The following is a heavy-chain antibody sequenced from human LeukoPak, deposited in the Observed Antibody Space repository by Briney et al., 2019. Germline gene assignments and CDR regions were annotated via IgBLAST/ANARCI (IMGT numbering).Heavy chain of an antibody. J-gene: IGHJ4*02. CDR3: ARSRVPDYYDSSGYYYDY. Sequence: SVKVSCKASGGTFSSYSISWARQAPGQGLEWMGGIIPIFGTANYAQKFQGRVTITTDESTSTAYMELSSLRSEDTAVYYCARSRVPDYYDSSGYYYDYWGQGTLVTVSS. CDR2: IIPIFGTA. CDR1: GGTFSSYS. V-gene: IGHV1-69*05. D-gene: IGHD3-22*01.